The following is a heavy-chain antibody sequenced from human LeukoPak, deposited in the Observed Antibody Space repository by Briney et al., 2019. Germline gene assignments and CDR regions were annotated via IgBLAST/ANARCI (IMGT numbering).Heavy chain of an antibody. CDR1: GYTFTSYD. D-gene: IGHD3-10*01. Sequence: ASVKVSCTASGYTFTSYDVNWVRQVTGQRLEWMGWMNPANGNTGYVQNFQGRVTMTRDTSITTAYMELSSLTSEDTAVYYCARGFTYGHPLDSWGQGTLVIVSS. CDR2: MNPANGNT. V-gene: IGHV1-8*01. J-gene: IGHJ4*02. CDR3: ARGFTYGHPLDS.